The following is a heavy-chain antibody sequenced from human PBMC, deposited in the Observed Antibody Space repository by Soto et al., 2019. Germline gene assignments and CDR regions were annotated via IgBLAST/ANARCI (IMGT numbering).Heavy chain of an antibody. CDR2: VYQSGTT. Sequence: SETLSLTCAVSGASISSGGYSWSWIRQPPGKGLEWIGYVYQSGTTSYNPSLKSRLTMSLDRSKNQFSLSLNSVTAADTAVYYCARDKITGLFDYWGQGTRVTVS. V-gene: IGHV4-30-2*01. D-gene: IGHD2-8*02. J-gene: IGHJ4*02. CDR1: GASISSGGYS. CDR3: ARDKITGLFDY.